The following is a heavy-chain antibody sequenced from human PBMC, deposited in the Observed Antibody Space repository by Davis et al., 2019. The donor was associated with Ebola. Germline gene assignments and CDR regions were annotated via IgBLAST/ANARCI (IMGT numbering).Heavy chain of an antibody. D-gene: IGHD4-17*01. CDR1: GFTFSSYA. CDR2: ISYDGSNK. V-gene: IGHV3-30-3*01. CDR3: AKGDYGDYHDYFDS. Sequence: GGSLRLSCAASGFTFSSYAMHWVRQAPGKGLEWVAVISYDGSNKYYADSVKGRFTISRDNSKNTLYLQMNSLRAEDTAVYYCAKGDYGDYHDYFDSWGQGTLVTVSS. J-gene: IGHJ4*02.